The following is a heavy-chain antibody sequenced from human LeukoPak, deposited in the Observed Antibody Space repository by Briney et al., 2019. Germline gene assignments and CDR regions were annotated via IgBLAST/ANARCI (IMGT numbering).Heavy chain of an antibody. CDR3: ASNLGYSSGPVDY. CDR2: ISSSGSTI. D-gene: IGHD6-19*01. V-gene: IGHV3-11*01. Sequence: GGSLRLSCAASGFTFSDYYMSWIRQAPGKGLEWVSYISSSGSTIYYADAVKGRFTISRDNAKNSLYLQMNSLRAEDTAVYYCASNLGYSSGPVDYWGQGTLVTVSS. J-gene: IGHJ4*02. CDR1: GFTFSDYY.